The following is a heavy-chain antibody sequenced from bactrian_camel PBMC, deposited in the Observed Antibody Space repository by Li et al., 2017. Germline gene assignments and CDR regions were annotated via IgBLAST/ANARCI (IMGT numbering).Heavy chain of an antibody. J-gene: IGHJ4*01. V-gene: IGHV3S53*01. D-gene: IGHD2*01. Sequence: HVQLVESGGGSVQAGGSLRLSCALSGYTSNLHCMAWFRRAPGKEREGFAQIDSDTSTSVIDSLKDRFTISQDNAKKTLFLQMNNLKAEDTAVYYCFLSPIPGQWCARTLGADHADDFANYGQGTQVTVS. CDR1: GYTSNLHC. CDR2: IDSDTST.